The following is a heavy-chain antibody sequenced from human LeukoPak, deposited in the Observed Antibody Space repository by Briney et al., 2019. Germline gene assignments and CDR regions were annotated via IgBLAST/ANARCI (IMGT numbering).Heavy chain of an antibody. CDR1: GYTFTSYG. Sequence: AASVKVSCKASGYTFTSYGISWVRQAPGQGLEGMGWISAYNGNTNYAQKLQGRVTMTTDTSTSTAYMELRSLRSDDTAVYYCARLYCSSTSCYYYYGMDVWGQGTTVTVSS. J-gene: IGHJ6*02. CDR3: ARLYCSSTSCYYYYGMDV. V-gene: IGHV1-18*01. CDR2: ISAYNGNT. D-gene: IGHD2-2*01.